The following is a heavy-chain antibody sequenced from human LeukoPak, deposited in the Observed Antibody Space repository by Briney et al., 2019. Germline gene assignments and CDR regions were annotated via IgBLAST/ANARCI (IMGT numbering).Heavy chain of an antibody. CDR1: GFTFSTFA. J-gene: IGHJ4*02. Sequence: GGSLRLSCAASGFTFSTFAMHWVRQPPDKGLECVAAISYEGSKKFYTHSVKGRFTISRDNSKNTLYLQMNSLRAEDTAVYYCERDARKTETLLDYWGQGTLVTVSS. CDR3: ERDARKTETLLDY. D-gene: IGHD5/OR15-5a*01. CDR2: ISYEGSKK. V-gene: IGHV3-30-3*01.